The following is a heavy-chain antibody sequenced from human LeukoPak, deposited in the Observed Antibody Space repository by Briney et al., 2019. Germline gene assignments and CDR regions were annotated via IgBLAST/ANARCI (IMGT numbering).Heavy chain of an antibody. CDR3: AQDRFSFVH. V-gene: IGHV4-59*01. CDR2: ISDGESP. D-gene: IGHD2-2*01. CDR1: GGFISYYY. Sequence: SETLSLTCSVSGGFISYYYWSWIRQFPRKGLEWIGYISDGESPDYNPSLQSRVTIYVDSSKNQFFLNLTSVTAADTAVYYCAQDRFSFVHWGQGTLVTVSS. J-gene: IGHJ1*01.